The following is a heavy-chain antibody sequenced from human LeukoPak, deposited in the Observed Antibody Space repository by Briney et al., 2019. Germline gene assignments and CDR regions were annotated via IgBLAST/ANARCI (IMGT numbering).Heavy chain of an antibody. V-gene: IGHV3-74*01. D-gene: IGHD2-15*01. Sequence: GGSLRLSCAASGFTLKLYWMHWVRQVPGKRPVWVSRINDDGSDTIYADSVRGRFTISRDDAKNTVYLQMNNLRAEDTAVYYCVRGGPSTWSWGQGTLVTVSS. CDR3: VRGGPSTWS. J-gene: IGHJ5*02. CDR1: GFTLKLYW. CDR2: INDDGSDT.